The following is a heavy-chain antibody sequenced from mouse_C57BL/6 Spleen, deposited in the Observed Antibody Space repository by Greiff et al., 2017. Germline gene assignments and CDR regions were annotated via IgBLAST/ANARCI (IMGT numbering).Heavy chain of an antibody. D-gene: IGHD2-2*01. CDR2: INPSSGYT. Sequence: VQLPQSGAELAKPGASVKLSCKASGYTFTSYWMHWVKQRPGQGLEWIGYINPSSGYTKYNQKIKDKATLTADKSYSTAYMQLSSLTYEDSAVYYCARGGYDFDYWGQGTTLTVSS. CDR1: GYTFTSYW. J-gene: IGHJ2*01. V-gene: IGHV1-7*01. CDR3: ARGGYDFDY.